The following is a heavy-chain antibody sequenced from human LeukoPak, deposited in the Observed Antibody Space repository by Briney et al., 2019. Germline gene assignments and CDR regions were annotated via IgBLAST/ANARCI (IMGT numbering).Heavy chain of an antibody. Sequence: GGSLRLSCAASGFTFSSYAMSWVRQAPGKGLEWVSAISGSGGSTYCPDSVKGRFTISRDNSKNTLYLQMNSLRAEDTAVYYCAKWYYYDSSGYYYEAFDIWGQGTMVTVSS. CDR3: AKWYYYDSSGYYYEAFDI. D-gene: IGHD3-22*01. J-gene: IGHJ3*02. V-gene: IGHV3-23*01. CDR1: GFTFSSYA. CDR2: ISGSGGST.